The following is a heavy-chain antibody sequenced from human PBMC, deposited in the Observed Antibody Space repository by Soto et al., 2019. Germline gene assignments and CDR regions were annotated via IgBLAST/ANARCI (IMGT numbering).Heavy chain of an antibody. CDR1: GFTFSSYA. J-gene: IGHJ6*02. CDR3: AKGHGRGGGMDV. CDR2: ISGSGGST. Sequence: PGESLKISCAASGFTFSSYAMSWVRQAPGKGLEWVSAISGSGGSTYYADSVKGRFTISRDNSKNTLYLQMNSLRAEDTAVYYCAKGHGRGGGMDVWGQGTTVTVSS. D-gene: IGHD3-10*01. V-gene: IGHV3-23*01.